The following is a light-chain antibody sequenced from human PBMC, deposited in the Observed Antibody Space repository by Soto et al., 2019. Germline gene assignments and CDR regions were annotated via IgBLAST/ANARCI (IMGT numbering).Light chain of an antibody. CDR2: EGS. CDR3: CSYAASSTLV. Sequence: QSALTQPASVSGSPGQSITISCTGTSSDVGSYKFVSWYQQHPVKAPKLMIYEGSKRPSGVSNRFSGSKSGNTASLTISGLQAEDEADYYCCSYAASSTLVFGGGTKLTVL. CDR1: SSDVGSYKF. J-gene: IGLJ2*01. V-gene: IGLV2-23*01.